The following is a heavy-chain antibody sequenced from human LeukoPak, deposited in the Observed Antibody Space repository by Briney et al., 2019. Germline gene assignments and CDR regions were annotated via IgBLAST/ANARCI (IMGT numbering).Heavy chain of an antibody. V-gene: IGHV3-30*03. D-gene: IGHD6-13*01. CDR3: AGGIAAAGPYYYYYMDV. Sequence: GGSLRLSCAASGFNFAEYGMTWVRQAPGKGLEWVAVISYDGSNKYYADSVKGRFTISRDNSKNTLYLQMNSLRAEDTAVYYCAGGIAAAGPYYYYYMDVWGKGTTVTVSS. J-gene: IGHJ6*03. CDR1: GFNFAEYG. CDR2: ISYDGSNK.